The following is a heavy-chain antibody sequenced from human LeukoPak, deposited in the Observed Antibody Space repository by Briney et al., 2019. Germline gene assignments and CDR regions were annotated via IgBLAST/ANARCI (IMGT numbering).Heavy chain of an antibody. Sequence: SQTLSLTCTVSGGSISSSGYYWGWIRQPPGKGLEWIGSIYYSGSTYYNPSLKSRVTISVDTSKNQFSLKLSSVTAADTAVYYCAGEGYCSSTSCFPGPDYWGQGTLVTVSS. CDR3: AGEGYCSSTSCFPGPDY. CDR1: GGSISSSGYY. D-gene: IGHD2-2*01. CDR2: IYYSGST. J-gene: IGHJ4*02. V-gene: IGHV4-39*02.